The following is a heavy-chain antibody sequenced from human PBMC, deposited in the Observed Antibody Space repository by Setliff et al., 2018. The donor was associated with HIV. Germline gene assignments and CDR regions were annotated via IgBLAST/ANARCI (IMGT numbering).Heavy chain of an antibody. CDR3: ASLPPLYDSSGYYFDY. V-gene: IGHV4-39*01. CDR2: IYYSGST. CDR1: GDSISSSSYY. J-gene: IGHJ4*02. Sequence: ETLSLTCRVSGDSISSSSYYWGWIRQPPGKGLEWIGSIYYSGSTYYNPSLNSRVTISVDASKNQFSLKLSSVTAADTAVYYCASLPPLYDSSGYYFDYWGQGTLVTVSS. D-gene: IGHD3-22*01.